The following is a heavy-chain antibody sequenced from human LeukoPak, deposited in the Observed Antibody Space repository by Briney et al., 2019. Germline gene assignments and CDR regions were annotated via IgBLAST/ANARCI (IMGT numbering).Heavy chain of an antibody. CDR2: FDPEDGET. Sequence: ASVKVSCKVSGYTLTELSMHWVRQAPGKGLEWMGGFDPEDGETIYAQKFQGRVTMTEDTSTVTAYMELSSLRSEDTAVYYCATVDTANYGMDVWGQGTTVTVSS. CDR3: ATVDTANYGMDV. V-gene: IGHV1-24*01. CDR1: GYTLTELS. J-gene: IGHJ6*02. D-gene: IGHD5-18*01.